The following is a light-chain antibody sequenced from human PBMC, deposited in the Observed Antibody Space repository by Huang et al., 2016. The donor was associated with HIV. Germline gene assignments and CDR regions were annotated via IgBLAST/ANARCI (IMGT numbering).Light chain of an antibody. CDR3: MQTLQIPIT. Sequence: DIVMTQSPLTLTVSPGESASISCRSNQSLLYTNGYNYLDWYVQKTGQSPQILIYLVSHRPSGVPDRFSVTGSGTNFTLRISSVEAEDVGVYYCMQTLQIPITFGQGTRLEIK. V-gene: IGKV2-28*01. J-gene: IGKJ5*01. CDR2: LVS. CDR1: QSLLYTNGYNY.